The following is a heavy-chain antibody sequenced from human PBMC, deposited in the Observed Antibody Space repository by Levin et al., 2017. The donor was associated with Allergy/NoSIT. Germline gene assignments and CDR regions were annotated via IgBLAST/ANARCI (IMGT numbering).Heavy chain of an antibody. Sequence: SETLSLTCTVSGGSVSSSSYQWGWIRQPPGKGLEWIGNIYFTGSTSYNPSLKNRAAMSIDTSRNQFFLNLTSVTAAETAFYYCARVLSAISASGPEYLGQGILVTVSS. J-gene: IGHJ4*02. CDR3: ARVLSAISASGPEY. V-gene: IGHV4-39*07. D-gene: IGHD6-13*01. CDR2: IYFTGST. CDR1: GGSVSSSSYQ.